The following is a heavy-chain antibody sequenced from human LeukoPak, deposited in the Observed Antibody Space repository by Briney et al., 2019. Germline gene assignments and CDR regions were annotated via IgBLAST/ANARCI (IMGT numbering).Heavy chain of an antibody. V-gene: IGHV3-53*04. J-gene: IGHJ4*02. CDR1: GFTVSSIY. CDR3: AVRYDSSGHYYFDF. Sequence: GGSLTLSCAACGFTVSSIYMAWVRGAPGEGVVGALVIDSGYSKDYADYVKCRFTSSRHNSTKTLYLQMISLSDADTDVYYSAVRYDSSGHYYFDFWGQGTLVTVSS. CDR2: IDSGYSK. D-gene: IGHD3-22*01.